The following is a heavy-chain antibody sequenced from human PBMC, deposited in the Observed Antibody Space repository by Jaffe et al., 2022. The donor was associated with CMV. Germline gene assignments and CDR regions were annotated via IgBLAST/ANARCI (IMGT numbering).Heavy chain of an antibody. D-gene: IGHD6-19*01. CDR2: LNPYDKTT. Sequence: QVQLVQSGAEVKKPGASVKVSCKTSGYTFTSYYMHGVRQAPGQGLEWMGMLNPYDKTTTYAQKFHGRVTMTRDTSTNTFYMELSSLRSEDTAVYYCARAASSGYAQTFDVWGQGTMVTVSS. CDR3: ARAASSGYAQTFDV. CDR1: GYTFTSYY. V-gene: IGHV1-46*01. J-gene: IGHJ3*01.